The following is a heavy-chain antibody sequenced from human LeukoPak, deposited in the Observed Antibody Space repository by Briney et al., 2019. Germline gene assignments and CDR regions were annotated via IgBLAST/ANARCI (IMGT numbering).Heavy chain of an antibody. Sequence: GGSLRLSCAASGFTFSSYWMSWVRQAPGKGLGWVANIKQDGSEKYYVDSVKGRFTISRDNAKNSLYLQMNSLRSEDTAVYYCARWDPRAYYYGMDVWGQGTTVTVSS. CDR1: GFTFSSYW. CDR3: ARWDPRAYYYGMDV. V-gene: IGHV3-7*03. D-gene: IGHD1-26*01. CDR2: IKQDGSEK. J-gene: IGHJ6*02.